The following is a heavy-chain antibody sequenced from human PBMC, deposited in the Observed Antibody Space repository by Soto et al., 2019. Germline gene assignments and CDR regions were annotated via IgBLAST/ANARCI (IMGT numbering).Heavy chain of an antibody. V-gene: IGHV3-64*01. CDR1: GFTIGANG. Sequence: EVQLVESGGGLVQPGDSLRLSCAASGFTIGANGFHWVRQAPGKALEYISAISSYGGNIYYANSVKGRFIISRDNSKNTLYLQMGSLRAEDMGVYYCAREVGSGNYYKGVYYYYYMDVWGKGTTVTVSS. D-gene: IGHD3-10*01. CDR2: ISSYGGNI. CDR3: AREVGSGNYYKGVYYYYYMDV. J-gene: IGHJ6*03.